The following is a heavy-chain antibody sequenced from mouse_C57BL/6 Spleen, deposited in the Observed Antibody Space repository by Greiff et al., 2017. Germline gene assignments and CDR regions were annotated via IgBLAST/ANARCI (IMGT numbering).Heavy chain of an antibody. CDR3: ARSGGNYAMDY. D-gene: IGHD2-1*01. Sequence: QVQLQQSGAELVKPGASVKISCKASGYAFSSYWMNWVKQRPGKGLEWIGQIYPGDGDTNYNGKFKGKATLTADKSSSTSYMQLSSLTSEDSAVYFCARSGGNYAMDYWGQGTSVTVSS. CDR1: GYAFSSYW. J-gene: IGHJ4*01. CDR2: IYPGDGDT. V-gene: IGHV1-80*01.